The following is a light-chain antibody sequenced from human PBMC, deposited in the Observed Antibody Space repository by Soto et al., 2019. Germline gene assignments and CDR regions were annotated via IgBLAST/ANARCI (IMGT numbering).Light chain of an antibody. J-gene: IGKJ4*01. V-gene: IGKV1-33*01. CDR3: QQYDSLPLT. Sequence: DIQMTQSPSSRSASVGDRVTIACQATQDHHSFLAWYQQKPGKAPKFLIFDASNLERGVPSRFSGSGSGTDFTFTISSLQPEDIATYFCQQYDSLPLTFGGGTKVEV. CDR2: DAS. CDR1: QDHHSF.